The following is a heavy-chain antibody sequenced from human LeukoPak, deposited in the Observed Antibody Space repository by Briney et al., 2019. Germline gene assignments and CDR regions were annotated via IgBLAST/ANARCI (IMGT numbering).Heavy chain of an antibody. J-gene: IGHJ4*02. D-gene: IGHD2-2*01. V-gene: IGHV3-33*01. CDR3: ARDKVLVPATMDYFFDY. CDR2: IWYDGSNK. Sequence: GGSLRLSCAASGFTFSSYGMHWVRQAPGKGLEGVAVIWYDGSNKYYADSVKGRFTISRDNSKNTLYLQMNSLRGEDTAVYYCARDKVLVPATMDYFFDYWGQGTLVTVSS. CDR1: GFTFSSYG.